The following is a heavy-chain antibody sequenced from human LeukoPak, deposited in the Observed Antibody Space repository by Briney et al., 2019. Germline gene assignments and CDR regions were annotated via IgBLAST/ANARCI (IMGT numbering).Heavy chain of an antibody. J-gene: IGHJ3*02. CDR1: GFTFSSHG. CDR3: AKDLSTATDAFDI. Sequence: PGGSLRLSCAASGFTFSSHGMHWVRQAPGKGLEWVAVIWYDGSNKYHADSVKGRFTISRDNSKNTLYLQMNSLRAEDTAVYYCAKDLSTATDAFDIWSQGTMVTVSS. V-gene: IGHV3-33*06. CDR2: IWYDGSNK. D-gene: IGHD6-25*01.